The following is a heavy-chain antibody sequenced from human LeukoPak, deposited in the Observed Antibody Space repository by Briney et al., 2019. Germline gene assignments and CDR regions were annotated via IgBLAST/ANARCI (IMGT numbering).Heavy chain of an antibody. D-gene: IGHD6-13*01. CDR1: GGSVNSGGCY. J-gene: IGHJ3*02. CDR2: IGNSGTT. Sequence: SETLSLTCTVFGGSVNSGGCYWSWIRQHPGKGLEWIGYIGNSGTTYYNPSLERRVYVSLAPYTSHFSLKLPSVTAADTAVYYCEREDGYGSSRGYYDIWGQGTMVTVSS. V-gene: IGHV4-31*03. CDR3: EREDGYGSSRGYYDI.